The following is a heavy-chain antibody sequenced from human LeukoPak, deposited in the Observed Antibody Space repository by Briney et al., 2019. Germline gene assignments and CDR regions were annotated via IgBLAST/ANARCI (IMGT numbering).Heavy chain of an antibody. V-gene: IGHV1-69*06. CDR2: IIPIFGTA. Sequence: GASVKVSCKASGYTFTSYGISWVRQAPGQGLEWMGGIIPIFGTANYAQKFQGRVTITADKSTSTAYMELSSLRSEDTAVYYCAREGRDGYHWVFDYWGQGTLVTVSS. D-gene: IGHD5-24*01. CDR1: GYTFTSYG. CDR3: AREGRDGYHWVFDY. J-gene: IGHJ4*02.